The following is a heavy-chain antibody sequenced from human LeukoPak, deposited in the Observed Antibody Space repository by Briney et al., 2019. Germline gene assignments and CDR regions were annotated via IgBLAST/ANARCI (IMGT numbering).Heavy chain of an antibody. CDR3: ARAPYHINGYYYFDY. CDR1: GFTFSSYAMH. CDR2: IYYSGNT. D-gene: IGHD3-22*01. Sequence: LRLSCAASGFTFSSYAMHWVRQHPGKGLEWIGYIYYSGNTYYNPSLKSRLIISLDTSENQFSLKLRSVTVADTAVYYCARAPYHINGYYYFDYWGQGTLVTVSS. V-gene: IGHV4-31*02. J-gene: IGHJ4*02.